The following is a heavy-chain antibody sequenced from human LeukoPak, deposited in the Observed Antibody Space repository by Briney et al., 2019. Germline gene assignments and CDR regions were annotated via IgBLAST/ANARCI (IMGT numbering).Heavy chain of an antibody. CDR1: GFPFSTND. J-gene: IGHJ4*02. CDR2: ISGSASGGA. Sequence: GGSLRLSCAASGFPFSTNDMSWVRQAPGKGLEWVSAISGSASGGATYEDSVKGRFTISRDNSKGTLYLQMNSLRAEDTAVYYCAKVKTHWYFDNWGRGTLVTVSS. D-gene: IGHD1-1*01. CDR3: AKVKTHWYFDN. V-gene: IGHV3-23*01.